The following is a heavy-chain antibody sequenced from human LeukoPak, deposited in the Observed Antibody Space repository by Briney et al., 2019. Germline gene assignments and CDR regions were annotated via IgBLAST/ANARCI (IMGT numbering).Heavy chain of an antibody. V-gene: IGHV3-23*01. CDR2: ISGSGGST. D-gene: IGHD2-2*01. CDR1: GFTFSSYA. CDR3: AKGNWQYQLLWNYFDY. J-gene: IGHJ4*01. Sequence: GGSLRLSCAASGFTFSSYAMSWVRQAPGKGLEWVSAISGSGGSTYYADSVKGRFTISRDNSKNTLYLQMNSLRAEDTAVYYCAKGNWQYQLLWNYFDYWGRGTLVTVSS.